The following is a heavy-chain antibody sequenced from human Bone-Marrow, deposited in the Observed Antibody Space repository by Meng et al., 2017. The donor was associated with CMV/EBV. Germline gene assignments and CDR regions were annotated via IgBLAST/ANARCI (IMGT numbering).Heavy chain of an antibody. CDR3: ARDRLEATIFGVVRPGGMDV. CDR2: INSDGSST. Sequence: GGSLRLSCAASGFTFSSYWMHWVRQAPGKGLVWVSRINSDGSSTSYADSVKGRFTISRDNAKNTLYLQMNSLRAEDTAVYYCARDRLEATIFGVVRPGGMDVWGQGTTVTVSS. V-gene: IGHV3-74*01. J-gene: IGHJ6*02. CDR1: GFTFSSYW. D-gene: IGHD3-3*01.